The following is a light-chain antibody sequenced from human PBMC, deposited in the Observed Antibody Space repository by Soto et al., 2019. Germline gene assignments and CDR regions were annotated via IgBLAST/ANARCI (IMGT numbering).Light chain of an antibody. Sequence: QSALTQPPSASGSPGQSVTLSCTGTSSDVGGYNYVSWYQQHPGKAPKLMIYDVTKRPSGVPDRFSGSKSGNTASLTVSGLQAEDEADYYCSSYAASNNYVFGTGTKLTVL. CDR1: SSDVGGYNY. CDR3: SSYAASNNYV. J-gene: IGLJ1*01. V-gene: IGLV2-8*01. CDR2: DVT.